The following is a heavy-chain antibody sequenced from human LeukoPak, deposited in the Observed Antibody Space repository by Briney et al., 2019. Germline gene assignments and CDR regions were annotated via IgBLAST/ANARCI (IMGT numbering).Heavy chain of an antibody. V-gene: IGHV4-31*03. CDR3: ERAAYYYGSGSYYNPTWYFDL. D-gene: IGHD3-10*01. CDR2: IYCSGRT. J-gene: IGHJ2*01. Sequence: SQTLSLTCTVSGGSMSSGGYYWSWIPLHPGKGLEWIGYIYCSGRTYYNPSLKGRVTISVDTSKNQSSLKRRSVTVANTAVYYGERAAYYYGSGSYYNPTWYFDLWGRGTLVTVSS. CDR1: GGSMSSGGYY.